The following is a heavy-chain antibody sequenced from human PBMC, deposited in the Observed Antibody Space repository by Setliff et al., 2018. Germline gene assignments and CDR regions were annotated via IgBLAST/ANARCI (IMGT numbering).Heavy chain of an antibody. J-gene: IGHJ6*03. D-gene: IGHD5-18*01. CDR1: GYIFNNYF. V-gene: IGHV1-2*06. Sequence: ASVKVSCKASGYIFNNYFLHWVRQAPGQGLEWMGRFHPYSGHTNYAQNFQGRVTMTMDASITTVYMELRSLRTEDTAVYYCAREGVDTRSSTDYRYYMDVWGKGTTVTVSS. CDR3: AREGVDTRSSTDYRYYMDV. CDR2: FHPYSGHT.